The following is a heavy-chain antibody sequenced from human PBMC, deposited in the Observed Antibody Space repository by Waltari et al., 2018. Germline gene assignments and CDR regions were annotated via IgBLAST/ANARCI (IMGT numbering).Heavy chain of an antibody. J-gene: IGHJ4*02. D-gene: IGHD7-27*01. V-gene: IGHV1-69*01. CDR3: ARDGDSNWGSGALDS. CDR1: GGTFRSST. Sequence: QVQLVQSGAEVKKPGASVRISCKASGGTFRSSTISWGRQAPGQGIEWVGGRGAGEERGRWSGGITRCLGTGDDAQTFQGRVTITADESTSTVFLEVRSLRSEDTAVYYCARDGDSNWGSGALDSWGRGTLVTVSS. CDR2: ITRCLGTG.